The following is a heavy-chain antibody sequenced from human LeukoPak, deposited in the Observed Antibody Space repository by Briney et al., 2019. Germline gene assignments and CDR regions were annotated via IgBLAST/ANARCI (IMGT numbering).Heavy chain of an antibody. CDR3: ARGGIYGSGSYFDY. CDR2: INHSGST. CDR1: GGSFSGYY. J-gene: IGHJ4*02. Sequence: PSETLSLTCAVYGGSFSGYYWSWIRQPPGKGLEWIGEINHSGSTNHNPSLKSRVTISVDTSKNQFSLKLSSVTAADTAVYYCARGGIYGSGSYFDYWGQGTLVTVSS. D-gene: IGHD3-10*01. V-gene: IGHV4-34*01.